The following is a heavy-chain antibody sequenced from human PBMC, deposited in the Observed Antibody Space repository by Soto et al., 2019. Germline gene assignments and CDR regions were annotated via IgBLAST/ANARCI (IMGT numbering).Heavy chain of an antibody. J-gene: IGHJ4*02. CDR1: GFTFNTYG. CDR3: ANWNYPQSD. D-gene: IGHD1-7*01. CDR2: ISNDGSNK. Sequence: QVQLVESGGGVVQPGKSLRLSCAASGFTFNTYGMHWVRQAPGKGPEWVAVISNDGSNKYYADSVKGRFTISRDNSKNTLYLQMNSLRAEDTAVYYCANWNYPQSDWGQGTLVTVCS. V-gene: IGHV3-30*18.